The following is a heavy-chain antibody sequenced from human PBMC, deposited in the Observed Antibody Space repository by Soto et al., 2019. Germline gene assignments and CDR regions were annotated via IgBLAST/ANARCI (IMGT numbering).Heavy chain of an antibody. CDR2: INLYGST. CDR1: GASFSFYC. V-gene: IGHV4-34*01. Sequence: SETLSLTCAAYGASFSFYCCSGIRQPPGKTLEWIGEINLYGSTNQNPSLKSRVTLSIYTSTNQFSPKLTSLTAAHTAVYYCAREACSTTSCYHDWGQGTTVTVSS. D-gene: IGHD2-2*01. J-gene: IGHJ6*02. CDR3: AREACSTTSCYHD.